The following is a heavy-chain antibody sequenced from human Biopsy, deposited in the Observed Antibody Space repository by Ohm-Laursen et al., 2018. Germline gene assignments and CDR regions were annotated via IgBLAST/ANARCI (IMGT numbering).Heavy chain of an antibody. J-gene: IGHJ2*01. D-gene: IGHD4/OR15-4a*01. Sequence: GSLRLSCSAPGFTFATYGMSWVRQAPGKGLEWVSGISSTGNSTYYADSAKGRFTISRDNSKNTLYLQLNSLRVEDTALYYCAKDRRTMRVWYFDLWGRGTLVTVSS. V-gene: IGHV3-23*01. CDR1: GFTFATYG. CDR2: ISSTGNST. CDR3: AKDRRTMRVWYFDL.